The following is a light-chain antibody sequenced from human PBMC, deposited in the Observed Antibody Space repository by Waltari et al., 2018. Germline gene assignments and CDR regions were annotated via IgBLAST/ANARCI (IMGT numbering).Light chain of an antibody. CDR2: DAS. V-gene: IGKV3-11*01. CDR3: QQRSNWPGIT. CDR1: QSVSSY. Sequence: EIVLTQSPATLSLSPGESATLSCRASQSVSSYLAWYQQKPGQAPRLLIYDASNRATGIPARFSGSGSGTDFTLTISSLEPEDFAVYYCQQRSNWPGITFGGGTKVEIK. J-gene: IGKJ4*01.